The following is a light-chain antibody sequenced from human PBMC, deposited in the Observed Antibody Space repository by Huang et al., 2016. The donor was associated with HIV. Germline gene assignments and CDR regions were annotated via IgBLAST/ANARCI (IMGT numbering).Light chain of an antibody. CDR3: MQSVQTPPS. V-gene: IGKV2-28*01. Sequence: DVIMTQSPLSLPVTPGEPASISCRSNQSLLHSDGHNYLDWYLQTPGQAPKLLIYFSAKRASGVPDRFSGSGSGTDFTLKISRVEAEDVGIYYCMQSVQTPPSFGPGTKVDIK. J-gene: IGKJ3*01. CDR1: QSLLHSDGHNY. CDR2: FSA.